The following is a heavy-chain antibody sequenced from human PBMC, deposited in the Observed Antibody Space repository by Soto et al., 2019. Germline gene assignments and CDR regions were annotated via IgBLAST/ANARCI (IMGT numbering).Heavy chain of an antibody. J-gene: IGHJ4*02. D-gene: IGHD1-1*01. CDR1: GFPFSDYY. CDR2: ISTNSRTI. CDR3: ARERNSRIDY. Sequence: QVQLVESGGGLVKPGGSLRLSCAASGFPFSDYYMSWIRQAPGKGLEWVSYISTNSRTIYYADSVRGRFTISRDNARNSLYLQMNSLRAEDTAVYYCARERNSRIDYWGQGTLVTVSS. V-gene: IGHV3-11*01.